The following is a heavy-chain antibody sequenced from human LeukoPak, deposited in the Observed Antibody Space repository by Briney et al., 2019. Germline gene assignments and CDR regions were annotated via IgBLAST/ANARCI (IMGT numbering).Heavy chain of an antibody. J-gene: IGHJ4*02. CDR1: SVSFNDYY. CDR2: INHSGYT. D-gene: IGHD4-11*01. Sequence: DPSETLSLTCAGSSVSFNDYYWSWDRQTPGKELEWIGEINHSGYTNASPSLKSRVTRSIDTSRMQFSLNLRSVTVADSGIYYCTRMTRRHDYWGQGSLVTVSS. V-gene: IGHV4-34*01. CDR3: TRMTRRHDY.